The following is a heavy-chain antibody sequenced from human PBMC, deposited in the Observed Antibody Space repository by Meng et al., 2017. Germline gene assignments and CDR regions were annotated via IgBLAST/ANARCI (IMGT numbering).Heavy chain of an antibody. J-gene: IGHJ4*02. V-gene: IGHV1-18*01. CDR1: AHTLSSDG. Sequence: QGQLVQAGAEVKKPGASVKVSCNASAHTLSSDGFAWVRQAPGQGLEWMGWINAYNGYTDYAQKFLGRVTLTTDTSTNTGYMELRSLTSDDTAVYYCATRGNPYLDCWGQGTLVTVPQ. CDR3: ATRGNPYLDC. CDR2: INAYNGYT.